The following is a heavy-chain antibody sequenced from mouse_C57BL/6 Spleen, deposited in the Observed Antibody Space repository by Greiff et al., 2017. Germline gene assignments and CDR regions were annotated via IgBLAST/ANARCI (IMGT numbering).Heavy chain of an antibody. CDR3: ARNWGYGSSDWYFDG. Sequence: VQLQQSGPGLVQPSQSLSITCTVSGFSLTSYGVHWVRQSPGKGLEWLGVIWRGGSTDYNAAFMSRLSITKDNSKSQVFFKMNSLQADDTAIYYCARNWGYGSSDWYFDGWGTGTTVTVSS. CDR2: IWRGGST. D-gene: IGHD1-1*01. CDR1: GFSLTSYG. V-gene: IGHV2-5*01. J-gene: IGHJ1*03.